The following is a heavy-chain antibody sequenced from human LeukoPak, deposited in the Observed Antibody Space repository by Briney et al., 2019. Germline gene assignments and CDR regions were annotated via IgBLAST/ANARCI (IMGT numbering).Heavy chain of an antibody. CDR1: GYTFTGYY. D-gene: IGHD3-10*01. CDR3: ATWITMVRGVIKDY. V-gene: IGHV1-2*02. J-gene: IGHJ4*02. CDR2: INPNSGGT. Sequence: ASVKVSCKASGYTFTGYYMRWVRQAPGQGLEWMGWINPNSGGTNYAQKFQGRVTMTRDTSISTAYMELSRLRSDDTAVYYCATWITMVRGVIKDYWGQGTLVTVSS.